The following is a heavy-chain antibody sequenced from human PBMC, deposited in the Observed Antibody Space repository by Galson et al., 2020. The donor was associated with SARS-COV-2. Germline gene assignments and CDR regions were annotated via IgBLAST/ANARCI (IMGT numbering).Heavy chain of an antibody. J-gene: IGHJ4*02. CDR1: GFTFSNAW. CDR3: TTGRTYYYVSSGYYYEVDY. CDR2: TNSKTDGGTT. V-gene: IGHV3-15*01. D-gene: IGHD3-22*01. Sequence: GGSLRPSCAASGFTFSNAWMSWARKAPGKGLEWVGRTNSKTDGGTTDYAAPEKGRFTISRDDSKNTLYLQMNSLKTEDTAVYYCTTGRTYYYVSSGYYYEVDYWGQGTLVTVSS.